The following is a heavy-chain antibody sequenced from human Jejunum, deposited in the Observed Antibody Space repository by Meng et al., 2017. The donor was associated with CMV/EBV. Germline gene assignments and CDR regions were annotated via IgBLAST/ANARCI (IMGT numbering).Heavy chain of an antibody. CDR3: ARDMHREVVIQDY. CDR1: VGSISDYY. V-gene: IGHV4-4*07. D-gene: IGHD3-10*01. CDR2: IYSNGAT. Sequence: QVQLRGSGPGLVKPSGTLSLTCPGSVGSISDYYWSWIRQPAGKGLEWIGRIYSNGATNYNPSLKSRVTMSVDTSKNQFSLKLSSVTAADTAVYFCARDMHREVVIQDYWGQGTLVTVSS. J-gene: IGHJ4*02.